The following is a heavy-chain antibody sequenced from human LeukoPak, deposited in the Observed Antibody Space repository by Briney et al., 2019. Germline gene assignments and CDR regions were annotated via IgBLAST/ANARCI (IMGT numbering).Heavy chain of an antibody. D-gene: IGHD5-12*01. CDR2: IIPIFGTA. CDR3: ARGEWLRLSVVGGFDY. V-gene: IGHV1-69*01. J-gene: IGHJ4*02. CDR1: GGTFSSYA. Sequence: SVKVSCKASGGTFSSYAISWVRQAPGQGLEWMGGIIPIFGTANYAQKFQGRVTITADESTSTAYMELSSLRSEDTAAYYCARGEWLRLSVVGGFDYWGQGTLVTASS.